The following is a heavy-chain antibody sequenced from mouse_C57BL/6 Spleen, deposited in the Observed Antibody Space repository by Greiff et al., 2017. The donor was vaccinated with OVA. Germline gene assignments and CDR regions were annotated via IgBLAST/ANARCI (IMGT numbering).Heavy chain of an antibody. CDR2: IYPGDGDT. Sequence: VQLQQSGPELVKPGASVKISCKASGYAFSSSWMTWVKQRPGKGLEWIGRIYPGDGDTNYNGKFKGKATLTADKSSSTAYMQLSSLTSEDSAVYFCVCDLGYDCGSLDYWGQGTTLTVSS. CDR1: GYAFSSSW. J-gene: IGHJ2*01. D-gene: IGHD1-1*01. CDR3: VCDLGYDCGSLDY. V-gene: IGHV1-82*01.